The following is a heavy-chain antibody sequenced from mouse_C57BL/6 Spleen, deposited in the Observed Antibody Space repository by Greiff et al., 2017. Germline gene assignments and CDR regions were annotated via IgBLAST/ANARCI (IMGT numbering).Heavy chain of an antibody. Sequence: VQLQQPGTELVKPGASVKLSCKASGYTFTSYWMHWVKQRPGQGLEWIGNINPSNGGTNYNEKFKSKAPLTVDKSSSTAYMQLSILTSEDSSFYYCARKAYDGYYEGYWYFDVWGTGTTVTVSS. CDR2: INPSNGGT. D-gene: IGHD2-3*01. V-gene: IGHV1-53*01. CDR1: GYTFTSYW. CDR3: ARKAYDGYYEGYWYFDV. J-gene: IGHJ1*03.